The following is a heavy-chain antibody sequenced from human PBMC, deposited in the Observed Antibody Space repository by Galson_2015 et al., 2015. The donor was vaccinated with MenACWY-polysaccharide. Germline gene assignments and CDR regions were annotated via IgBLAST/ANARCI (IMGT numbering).Heavy chain of an antibody. CDR3: AREGSRIVFHAFDT. CDR1: TVTFRGSG. V-gene: IGHV3-33*01. J-gene: IGHJ3*02. Sequence: SLRLSCAASTVTFRGSGMHWVRQAPGKELEWVAVIQYDAVYKQYLDSVKGRFSVSRDNSKSTLYLEMNNLRAEDTALYYCAREGSRIVFHAFDTWGQGTMVIVSS. D-gene: IGHD3-10*02. CDR2: IQYDAVYK.